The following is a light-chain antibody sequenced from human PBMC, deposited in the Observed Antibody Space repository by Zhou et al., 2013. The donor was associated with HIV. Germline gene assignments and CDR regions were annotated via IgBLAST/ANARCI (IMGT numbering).Light chain of an antibody. CDR2: GAS. Sequence: EIVLTQSPGTLSLSPGERATLSCRASQSVSSSYLAWYQQKPGQAPRLLIYGASSRATGIPDRFSGGGSGTDFTLTISRLEPEDFAVYYCQQYSSSPNTFGQGTKLEIK. V-gene: IGKV3-20*01. J-gene: IGKJ2*01. CDR1: QSVSSSY. CDR3: QQYSSSPNT.